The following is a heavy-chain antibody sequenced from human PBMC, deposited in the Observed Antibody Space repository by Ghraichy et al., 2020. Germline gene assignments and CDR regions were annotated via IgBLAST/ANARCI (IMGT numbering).Heavy chain of an antibody. J-gene: IGHJ6*02. D-gene: IGHD1-7*01. CDR1: GFTFSSYS. CDR2: ISSSSSTI. Sequence: GGSLRLSCAASGFTFSSYSMNWVRQAPGKGLEWVSYISSSSSTIYYADSVKGRFTISRDNAKNSLYLQMNSLRDEDTAVYYCARDFAGITGTTVDKYYYYGMDVWGQGTTVTVSS. V-gene: IGHV3-48*02. CDR3: ARDFAGITGTTVDKYYYYGMDV.